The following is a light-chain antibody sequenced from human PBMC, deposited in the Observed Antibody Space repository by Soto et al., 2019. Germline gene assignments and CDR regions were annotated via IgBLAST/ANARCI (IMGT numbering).Light chain of an antibody. CDR3: QQSYNIPFT. Sequence: DIQMTQSPSSLAASVGERVTITCRASQNIHSFLNWYQQKPGKAPQVLIYGGSALQSGVPSRFSGSGSGTDFTPTISSLQPEDFASYFCQQSYNIPFTFGPGTRWIS. CDR2: GGS. V-gene: IGKV1-39*01. J-gene: IGKJ3*01. CDR1: QNIHSF.